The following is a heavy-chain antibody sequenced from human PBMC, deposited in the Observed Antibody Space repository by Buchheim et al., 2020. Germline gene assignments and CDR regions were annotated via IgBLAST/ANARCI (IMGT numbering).Heavy chain of an antibody. D-gene: IGHD3-16*02. CDR3: ANRGSLLAFDY. CDR2: ISGSGGIT. CDR1: GFTFSSYA. Sequence: EVQLLESGGGLVQPGGSLRLSCAASGFTFSSYAMNWVRQAPGKGLEWVSAISGSGGITYYADSVKGRFTISRAHSNNTMYLQMNSLTAEDTAVYYCANRGSLLAFDYWGQGTL. V-gene: IGHV3-23*01. J-gene: IGHJ4*02.